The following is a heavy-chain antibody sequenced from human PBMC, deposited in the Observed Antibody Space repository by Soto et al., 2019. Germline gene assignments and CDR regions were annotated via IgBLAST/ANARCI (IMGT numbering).Heavy chain of an antibody. CDR3: ARETIDYYGRDV. V-gene: IGHV6-1*01. J-gene: IGHJ6*02. Sequence: SQTLSLTCAISGDSVSSNSAAWNWFRQSPSRGLEWLGRTYYRSQWYYDYAVSVKRRIIVNPDTSKNQFSLQLNSVTPEDTAVYYCARETIDYYGRDVWGQGPTVTVSS. D-gene: IGHD1-26*01. CDR1: GDSVSSNSAA. CDR2: TYYRSQWYY.